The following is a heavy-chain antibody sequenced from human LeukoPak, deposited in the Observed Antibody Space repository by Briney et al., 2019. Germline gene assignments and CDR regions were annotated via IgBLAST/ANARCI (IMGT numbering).Heavy chain of an antibody. CDR3: ARVPVWFGALG. CDR1: GGSISSSSYY. D-gene: IGHD3-10*01. V-gene: IGHV4-39*07. CDR2: IYYSGST. Sequence: PSETLCLTCTVSGGSISSSSYYWGWIRQPPGKGLEWIGSIYYSGSTYYNPSLKSRVTISVDTSKNQFSLKLSSVTAADTAVYYCARVPVWFGALGWGQGTLVTVSS. J-gene: IGHJ4*02.